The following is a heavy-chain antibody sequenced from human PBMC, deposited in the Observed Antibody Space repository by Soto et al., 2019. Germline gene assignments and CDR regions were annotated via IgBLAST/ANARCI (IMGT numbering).Heavy chain of an antibody. CDR1: GVTFSSYA. Sequence: GASVKVSCKASGVTFSSYAISWVRQAPGQGLEWMGGIIPIFGTANYAQKFQGRVTITADESTSTAYMELSSLRSEDTAVYYCARSVAGRGLDYWGQGTLVTVSS. CDR3: ARSVAGRGLDY. CDR2: IIPIFGTA. D-gene: IGHD6-19*01. J-gene: IGHJ4*02. V-gene: IGHV1-69*13.